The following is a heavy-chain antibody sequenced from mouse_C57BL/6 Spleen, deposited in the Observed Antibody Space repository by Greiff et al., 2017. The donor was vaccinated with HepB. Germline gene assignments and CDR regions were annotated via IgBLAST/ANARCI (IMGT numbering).Heavy chain of an antibody. CDR3: TSLYYGSSDGFAY. CDR1: GFNIKDYY. D-gene: IGHD1-1*01. Sequence: EVKLMESGAELVRPGASVKLSCTASGFNIKDYYMHWVKQRPEQGLEWIGRIDPEDGDTEYAPKFQGKATMTADTSSNTAYLQLSSLTSEDTAVYYCTSLYYGSSDGFAYWGQGTLVTVSA. CDR2: IDPEDGDT. V-gene: IGHV14-1*01. J-gene: IGHJ3*01.